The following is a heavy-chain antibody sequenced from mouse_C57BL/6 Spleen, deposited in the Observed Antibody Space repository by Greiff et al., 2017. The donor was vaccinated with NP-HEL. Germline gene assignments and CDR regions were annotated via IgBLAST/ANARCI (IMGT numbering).Heavy chain of an antibody. CDR1: GYSFTGYY. Sequence: VQLQQSGPELVKPGASVKISCKASGYSFTGYYMNWVKQSPEKSLEWIGEINPSTGGTTYNQKFKGKATLTVDQSSSTAYMQLNSLTSEESAVYYCARFHDYDGYAMDYWGQGTSVTVSS. D-gene: IGHD2-4*01. CDR2: INPSTGGT. V-gene: IGHV1-42*01. CDR3: ARFHDYDGYAMDY. J-gene: IGHJ4*01.